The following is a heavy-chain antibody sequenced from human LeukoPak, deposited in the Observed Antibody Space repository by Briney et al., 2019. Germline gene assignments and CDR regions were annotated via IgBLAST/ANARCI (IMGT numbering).Heavy chain of an antibody. D-gene: IGHD3-22*01. J-gene: IGHJ5*02. CDR2: IYYSGRT. CDR3: ARLLYDRSGYYWFDP. V-gene: IGHV4-39*01. Sequence: SETLSPTCTVSGGSVSSSSYYWGWIRQPPGKGLEWIGSIYYSGRTYDNPSLKSRVTMSVDTSKNQFSLKLSPVTAADTAVYYCARLLYDRSGYYWFDPWGQGTLVTVSS. CDR1: GGSVSSSSYY.